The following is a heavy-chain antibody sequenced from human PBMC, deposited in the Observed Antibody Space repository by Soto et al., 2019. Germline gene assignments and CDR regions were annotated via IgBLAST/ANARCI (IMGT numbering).Heavy chain of an antibody. Sequence: ASVKVSCKASGYTFTGHYMHWVRQAPGQGLEWTGWIYPNSGGTNYAQKFQGRVTMTRDTSISKAYMELSRLRSDYTGVYYCARGPQLEGLLYYDNYGMDVWGQGTTDTV. J-gene: IGHJ6*02. CDR3: ARGPQLEGLLYYDNYGMDV. CDR2: IYPNSGGT. D-gene: IGHD1-1*01. CDR1: GYTFTGHY. V-gene: IGHV1-2*02.